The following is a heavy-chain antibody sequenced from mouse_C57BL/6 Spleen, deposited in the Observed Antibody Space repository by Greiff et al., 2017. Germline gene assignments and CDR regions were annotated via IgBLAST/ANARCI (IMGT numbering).Heavy chain of an antibody. J-gene: IGHJ2*01. Sequence: QVQLQQPGTELVKPGPSVTMSCKASGYTLTSYWMHWVKQSPGQGLEWLGNINPSNGGTNYNEKFYSQATLTVDKSSSTAYMQLSSLTSEDSAVYYWARAFYGNWDYWGQGTTLTVSS. CDR2: INPSNGGT. CDR1: GYTLTSYW. CDR3: ARAFYGNWDY. V-gene: IGHV1-53*01. D-gene: IGHD2-10*01.